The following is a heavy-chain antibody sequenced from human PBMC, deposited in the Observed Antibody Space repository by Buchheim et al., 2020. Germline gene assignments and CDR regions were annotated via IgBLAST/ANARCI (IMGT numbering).Heavy chain of an antibody. J-gene: IGHJ6*02. CDR1: GFTFSDYY. CDR2: ISSSGSTI. V-gene: IGHV3-11*01. CDR3: ARGTDVVVPAAIRVLYYYYGMDV. D-gene: IGHD2-2*02. Sequence: QVQLVESGGGLVKPGGSLRLSCAASGFTFSDYYMSWIRQAPGKGLEWVSYISSSGSTIYYADSVKGRFTISRDNAKNSLYLKMNSLRAEDTAVYYCARGTDVVVPAAIRVLYYYYGMDVWGQGAT.